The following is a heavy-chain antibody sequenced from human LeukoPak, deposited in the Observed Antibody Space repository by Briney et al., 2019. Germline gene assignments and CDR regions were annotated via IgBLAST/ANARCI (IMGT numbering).Heavy chain of an antibody. CDR2: IYYSGST. D-gene: IGHD4-23*01. V-gene: IGHV4-39*01. Sequence: SETLSLTCTGSGGSISSSSYYWGWIRQPPGKGLEWIGSIYYSGSTYYNPSLKSRVTISVDTSKNQFSLKLSSVTAADTAVYYCARHDAVVTDHIDYWGQGTLVTVSS. CDR1: GGSISSSSYY. J-gene: IGHJ4*02. CDR3: ARHDAVVTDHIDY.